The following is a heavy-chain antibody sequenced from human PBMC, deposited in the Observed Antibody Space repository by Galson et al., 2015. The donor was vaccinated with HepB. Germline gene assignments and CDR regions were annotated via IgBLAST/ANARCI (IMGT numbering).Heavy chain of an antibody. CDR1: GGTFSSYA. J-gene: IGHJ4*02. Sequence: SVKVSCKASGGTFSSYAISWVRQAPGQGLEWMGGIIPIFGTANYAQKFQGRVTITADESTSTAYMELSSLRSEDTAVYYCARVQEGWTTVTTQTYYFDYWGQGTLVTVSS. CDR3: ARVQEGWTTVTTQTYYFDY. CDR2: IIPIFGTA. D-gene: IGHD4-17*01. V-gene: IGHV1-69*13.